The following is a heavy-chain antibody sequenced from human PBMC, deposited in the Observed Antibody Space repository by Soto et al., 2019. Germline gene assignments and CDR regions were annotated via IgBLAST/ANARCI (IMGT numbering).Heavy chain of an antibody. D-gene: IGHD3-3*01. V-gene: IGHV5-51*01. CDR1: GYNFAGYW. Sequence: RGESLKISCKGSGYNFAGYWIAWVRQMPGKGLELMGIIYPSDSDTRYRPSFQGQVTISADKSISSAYLQWSSLRASDTAMYYCARGGVSTRTFDYSCPGTPVTVSS. CDR3: ARGGVSTRTFDY. CDR2: IYPSDSDT. J-gene: IGHJ4*02.